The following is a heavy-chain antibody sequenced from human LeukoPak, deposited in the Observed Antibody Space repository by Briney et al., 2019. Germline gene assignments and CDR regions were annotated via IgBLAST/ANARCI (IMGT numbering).Heavy chain of an antibody. V-gene: IGHV4-59*01. J-gene: IGHJ6*03. CDR2: IDYSGST. CDR1: GGSISSYY. D-gene: IGHD6-19*01. Sequence: SETLSLTCTVSGGSISSYYWSWIRQPPGKGLEWIGYIDYSGSTNYNPSLKSRVTISVDTSKNQFSLKLSSVTAADTAVYYCARTLRYSSGWYFYYYYMDVWGKGTTVTVSS. CDR3: ARTLRYSSGWYFYYYYMDV.